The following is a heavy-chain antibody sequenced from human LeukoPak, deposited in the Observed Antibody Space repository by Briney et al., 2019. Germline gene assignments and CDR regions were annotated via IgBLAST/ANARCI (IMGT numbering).Heavy chain of an antibody. D-gene: IGHD4-23*01. CDR1: GGSISSSNW. Sequence: SETLSLTCAVSGGSISSSNWWSWVRQPPGKGLEWIGEIYHSGSTNYNPSLKSRVTISVDKSKNQFSLKLSSVTAADTAVYYCARDRRGKSDAFDIWGQGTMVTVSS. CDR3: ARDRRGKSDAFDI. V-gene: IGHV4-4*02. CDR2: IYHSGST. J-gene: IGHJ3*02.